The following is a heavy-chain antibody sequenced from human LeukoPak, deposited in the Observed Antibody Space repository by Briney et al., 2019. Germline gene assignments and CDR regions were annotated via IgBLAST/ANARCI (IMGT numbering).Heavy chain of an antibody. J-gene: IGHJ4*02. CDR2: ISSSSNYI. CDR3: ARGGDSVVIPADLDY. V-gene: IGHV3-21*01. Sequence: GGSLRLSCAASGFTFSSYSMNWVRQAPGKGLEWVSSISSSSNYIYYADSVKGRFTISRDNAKNSLYLQMNSLRAEDTAVYFCARGGDSVVIPADLDYWGQGTLVTVSS. CDR1: GFTFSSYS. D-gene: IGHD2-2*01.